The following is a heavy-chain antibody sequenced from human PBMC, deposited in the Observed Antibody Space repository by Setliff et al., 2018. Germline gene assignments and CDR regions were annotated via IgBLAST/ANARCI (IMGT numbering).Heavy chain of an antibody. Sequence: GGSLSLSCAVSGLTCSGAWLSWVRQAPGKGLEWVASINEDGSEKYYVDSVKVRFTISRDNAKNSLYLQMNSLRAEDTAVYYCEKIGRGGTFDQFFQDWGHGTLVTVSS. D-gene: IGHD1-26*01. V-gene: IGHV3-7*03. CDR1: GLTCSGAW. CDR2: INEDGSEK. CDR3: EKIGRGGTFDQFFQD. J-gene: IGHJ1*01.